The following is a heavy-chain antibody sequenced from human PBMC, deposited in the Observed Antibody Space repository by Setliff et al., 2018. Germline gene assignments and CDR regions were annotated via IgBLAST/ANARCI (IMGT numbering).Heavy chain of an antibody. CDR1: GHIFRDYY. CDR2: INPNSGGR. J-gene: IGHJ3*01. V-gene: IGHV1-2*02. D-gene: IGHD3-9*01. CDR3: AGPFDVGPYPRPIDGLDL. Sequence: ASVKVSCKASGHIFRDYYIHWARQAPGQGLEWMGWINPNSGGREYAEAFRGRVTMTGDTSIRTASMELSGLTSDDTAVYYCAGPFDVGPYPRPIDGLDLWGQGTRVTVS.